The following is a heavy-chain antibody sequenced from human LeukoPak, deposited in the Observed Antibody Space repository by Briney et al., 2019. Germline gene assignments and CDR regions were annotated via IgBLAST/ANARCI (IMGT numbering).Heavy chain of an antibody. CDR2: IYSGGST. V-gene: IGHV3-66*01. J-gene: IGHJ4*02. CDR1: EFSVGSNY. CDR3: ARGGPAAGGFDY. D-gene: IGHD6-13*01. Sequence: GGSLRLSCAASEFSVGSNYMTWVRQAPGKGLEWVSVIYSGGSTYYADSVKGRFTISRDNSKNTLYLQMNSLRAEDTAVYYCARGGPAAGGFDYWGQGTLVTVSS.